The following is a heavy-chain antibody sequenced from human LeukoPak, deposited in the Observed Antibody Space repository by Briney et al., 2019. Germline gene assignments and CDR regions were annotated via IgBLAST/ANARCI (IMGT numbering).Heavy chain of an antibody. CDR2: IYYSGST. D-gene: IGHD1-26*01. Sequence: PSETLSLTCTVSGGSISSYYRSWIRQPPGKGLEWMGYIYYSGSTNYNPSLKSRGAISVDTAKNQCSLKLSSVTAADTAVYYCARADPLGGSYYDAFDIWGQGTMVTVSS. CDR1: GGSISSYY. CDR3: ARADPLGGSYYDAFDI. J-gene: IGHJ3*02. V-gene: IGHV4-59*01.